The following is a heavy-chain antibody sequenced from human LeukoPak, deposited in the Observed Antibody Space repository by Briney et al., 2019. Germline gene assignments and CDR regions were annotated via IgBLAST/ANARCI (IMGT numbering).Heavy chain of an antibody. D-gene: IGHD6-19*01. J-gene: IGHJ4*02. Sequence: ASVKVSCKASGYTFTGYYMHWVRQAPGQGLEWMGWINPNSGGTNYAQKFQGRVTMTRDTSISTAYMELSRLRSDDTAVYYCASDRAVAGNQGGFDYWGQGTLVAVSS. V-gene: IGHV1-2*02. CDR1: GYTFTGYY. CDR3: ASDRAVAGNQGGFDY. CDR2: INPNSGGT.